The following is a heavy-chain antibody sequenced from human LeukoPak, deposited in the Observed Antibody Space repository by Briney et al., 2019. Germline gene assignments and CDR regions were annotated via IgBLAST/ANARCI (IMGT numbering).Heavy chain of an antibody. Sequence: SETLSLTCTVSGYSISSGYYWGWIRQPPGKGLEWIGSIYHSGSTYYNPSLKSRVTISVDTSKNQFSLKLSSVTAADTAVYYCARAIYSGLYNYWGQGTLVTVSS. CDR2: IYHSGST. D-gene: IGHD2-2*02. J-gene: IGHJ4*02. V-gene: IGHV4-38-2*02. CDR3: ARAIYSGLYNY. CDR1: GYSISSGYY.